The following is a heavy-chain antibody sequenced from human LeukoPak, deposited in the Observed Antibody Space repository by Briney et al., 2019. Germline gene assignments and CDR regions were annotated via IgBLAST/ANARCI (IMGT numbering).Heavy chain of an antibody. V-gene: IGHV1-8*03. D-gene: IGHD2-2*01. CDR3: ARGQLVRAAHYYYYMDV. CDR2: MNPNSGNT. Sequence: ASVKVSCKASGYTFTGYYMHWVRQAPGQGLEWMGWMNPNSGNTGYAQKFQGRVTITTNTSISTAYMELSSLRSEDTAVYYCARGQLVRAAHYYYYMDVWGKGTTVTVSS. J-gene: IGHJ6*03. CDR1: GYTFTGYY.